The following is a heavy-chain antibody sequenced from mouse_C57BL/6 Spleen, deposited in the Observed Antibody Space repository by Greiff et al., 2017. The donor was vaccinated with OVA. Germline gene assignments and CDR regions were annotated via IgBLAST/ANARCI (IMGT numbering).Heavy chain of an antibody. CDR3: ARRYQSVSMDY. D-gene: IGHD2-12*01. CDR1: GYTFTSYW. J-gene: IGHJ4*01. Sequence: QVQLKQPGAELVMPGASVKLSCKASGYTFTSYWMNWVKQRPGQGLEWIGEIDPSDIYTNYNQKFKSKSTLTIHKSSSTAYMQLSSLTSEYSAVYYCARRYQSVSMDYWGQGTSVTVSS. V-gene: IGHV1-69*01. CDR2: IDPSDIYT.